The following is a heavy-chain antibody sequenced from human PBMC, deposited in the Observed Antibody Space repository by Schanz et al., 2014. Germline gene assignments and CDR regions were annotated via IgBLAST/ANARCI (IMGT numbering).Heavy chain of an antibody. V-gene: IGHV3-23*04. Sequence: EVQLVESGGGLVQPGGSLRLSCAASGFTFSSYSMNWVRQAPGKGLEWVSVIGVDGTTTYYADSVKGRFTISRDNSKNTLYLQMNSLRVEDTAVYYCAKTLFPGGTQTFGNWGRGTLVTVSS. D-gene: IGHD2-8*02. CDR3: AKTLFPGGTQTFGN. CDR2: IGVDGTTT. J-gene: IGHJ4*02. CDR1: GFTFSSYS.